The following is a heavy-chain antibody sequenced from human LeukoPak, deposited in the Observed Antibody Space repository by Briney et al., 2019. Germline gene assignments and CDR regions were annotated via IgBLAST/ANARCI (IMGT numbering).Heavy chain of an antibody. CDR3: AKMAREDGYNS. D-gene: IGHD5-24*01. J-gene: IGHJ4*02. V-gene: IGHV3-23*01. Sequence: GASLRLSCAASGFPFSSYAMSWVRQATGEGLEWVSAISGSGGSIYYTDSVKGPFTISRDNSNNTLYLQMNSLRAEDTAVYDCAKMAREDGYNSWGQGTLVTVSS. CDR2: ISGSGGSI. CDR1: GFPFSSYA.